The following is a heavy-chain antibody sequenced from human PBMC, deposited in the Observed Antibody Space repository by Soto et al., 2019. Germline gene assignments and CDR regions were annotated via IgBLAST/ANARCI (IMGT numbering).Heavy chain of an antibody. J-gene: IGHJ6*03. V-gene: IGHV4-59*01. Sequence: SETLSLTCAVYGGSFSGYYWSWIRQPPGKGLEWIGYIYYSGSTNYNPSLKSRVTISVDTSKNQFSLKLSSVTAADTAVYYCARELMVGGDYDILTGPNYYYYMDVWGKGTTVTVSS. D-gene: IGHD3-9*01. CDR3: ARELMVGGDYDILTGPNYYYYMDV. CDR2: IYYSGST. CDR1: GGSFSGYY.